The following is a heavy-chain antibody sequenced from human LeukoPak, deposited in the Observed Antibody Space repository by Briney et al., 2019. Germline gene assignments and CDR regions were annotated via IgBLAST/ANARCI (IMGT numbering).Heavy chain of an antibody. V-gene: IGHV3-7*04. J-gene: IGHJ1*01. CDR3: ARALGSSGWYARPEYFQH. D-gene: IGHD6-19*01. CDR2: IKQDGSEK. Sequence: GGSLRLSCAASGFTFSSYWMSWVRQAPGKGLEWVANIKQDGSEKYYVDSVKGRFTISGDNAKNSLYLQMNSLRAEDTAVYYCARALGSSGWYARPEYFQHWGQGTLVTVSS. CDR1: GFTFSSYW.